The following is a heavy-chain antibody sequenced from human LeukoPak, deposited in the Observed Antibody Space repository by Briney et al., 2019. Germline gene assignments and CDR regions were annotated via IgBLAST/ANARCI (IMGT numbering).Heavy chain of an antibody. J-gene: IGHJ4*02. D-gene: IGHD6-6*01. CDR1: GFTFISYG. CDR2: IRYDGSNK. Sequence: GGSLRLSCAASGFTFISYGMHWVRQAPGKGLEWVAFIRYDGSNKYYADSVKGRFTTSRDNSKNTLYLQMNSLRAEDTAVYYCAKAIAARLRAFDYWGQGTLVTVSS. CDR3: AKAIAARLRAFDY. V-gene: IGHV3-30*02.